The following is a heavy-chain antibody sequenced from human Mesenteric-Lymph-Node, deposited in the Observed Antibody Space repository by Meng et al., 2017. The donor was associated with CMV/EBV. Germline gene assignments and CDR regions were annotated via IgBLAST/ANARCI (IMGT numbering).Heavy chain of an antibody. Sequence: GESLKISCGASAFTFSNYAMHWVRQAPGKGLEWVAVISYDGSYKYYADSVKGRFTISRDDSKNTLYLQMNSLRAEDTAVYYCARATGVNAAEDAFDTWGQGTVVTVSS. D-gene: IGHD6-25*01. CDR3: ARATGVNAAEDAFDT. V-gene: IGHV3-30*14. CDR2: ISYDGSYK. J-gene: IGHJ3*02. CDR1: AFTFSNYA.